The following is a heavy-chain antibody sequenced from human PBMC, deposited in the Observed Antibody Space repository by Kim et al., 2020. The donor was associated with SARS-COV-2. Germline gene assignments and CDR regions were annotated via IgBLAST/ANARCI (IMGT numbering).Heavy chain of an antibody. CDR1: GFTFSSYG. Sequence: GGSLRLSCAASGFTFSSYGMHWVRQAPGKGLEWVAVISYDGSNKYYADSVKGRFTISRDNSKNTLYLQMNSLRAEDTAVYYCAKVVDTAMLYWGQGTLVTVSS. CDR3: AKVVDTAMLY. J-gene: IGHJ4*02. CDR2: ISYDGSNK. V-gene: IGHV3-30*18. D-gene: IGHD5-18*01.